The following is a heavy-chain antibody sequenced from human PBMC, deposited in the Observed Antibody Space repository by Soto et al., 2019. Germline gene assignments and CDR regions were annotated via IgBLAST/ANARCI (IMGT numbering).Heavy chain of an antibody. D-gene: IGHD3-10*01. J-gene: IGHJ6*03. CDR2: INDSGNI. Sequence: QVQLQQWGAGLLKPSETLSLTCAVYGGSFSGYQWTWIRQTPGKGLEWIGEINDSGNINYNPSLKIRVTIFLGTPKQQISLKLSSVTAADTAVYYCARGLILCFGELSRRGGYYYYMDVWGEGTTVIVSS. CDR1: GGSFSGYQ. CDR3: ARGLILCFGELSRRGGYYYYMDV. V-gene: IGHV4-34*01.